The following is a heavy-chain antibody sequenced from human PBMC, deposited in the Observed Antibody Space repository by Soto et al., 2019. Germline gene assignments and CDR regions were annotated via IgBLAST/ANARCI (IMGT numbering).Heavy chain of an antibody. CDR2: IIPLGSSQ. CDR3: ATGAAGIAAHVI. J-gene: IGHJ1*01. V-gene: IGHV1-69*04. D-gene: IGHD6-6*01. Sequence: QVQLVQSGAEVKKPGSLLKISCKASGATYSPFIAYAISWLRQGPGQGLEWIGSIIPLGSSQHYAEGFQGRATMTADTSTYTAYMEVESLRSDDTATYYCATGAAGIAAHVIWGQGTPVIVSS. CDR1: GATYSPFIAYA.